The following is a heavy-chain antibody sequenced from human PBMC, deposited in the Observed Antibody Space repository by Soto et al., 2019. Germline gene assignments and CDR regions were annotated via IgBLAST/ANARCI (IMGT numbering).Heavy chain of an antibody. CDR2: IKTDGSEE. V-gene: IGHV3-7*01. Sequence: PGGSLRLSCRTSGLTFRTYLMSWVRQAPGKGLEWVANIKTDGSEEYYADSVEGRFTISRDNTKNSLYLQMNSLRADDTAMNYCATYHDSDWEPYRFRHWGQXTLVTVSS. J-gene: IGHJ4*02. CDR1: GLTFRTYL. CDR3: ATYHDSDWEPYRFRH. D-gene: IGHD3-16*02.